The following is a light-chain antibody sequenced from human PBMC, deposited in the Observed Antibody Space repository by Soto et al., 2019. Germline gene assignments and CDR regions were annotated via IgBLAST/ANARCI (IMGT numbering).Light chain of an antibody. J-gene: IGLJ1*01. Sequence: QSALTQPASVSGSPGQSITISCTGTSSDVGGYNYVSWYQHHPGKAPKLMIYDVSNRPSGVSNRFSGSKSGNTASLSISGLQVEDEADYYCSSYTSSSTLLYVFGTGTKVTVL. CDR1: SSDVGGYNY. CDR3: SSYTSSSTLLYV. V-gene: IGLV2-14*03. CDR2: DVS.